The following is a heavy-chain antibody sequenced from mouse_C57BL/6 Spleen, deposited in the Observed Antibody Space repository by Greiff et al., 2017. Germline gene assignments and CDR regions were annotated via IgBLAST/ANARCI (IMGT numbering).Heavy chain of an antibody. CDR3: ARHGLLRLGYFDV. D-gene: IGHD1-1*01. J-gene: IGHJ1*03. CDR2: ISGGGGNT. CDR1: GFTFSSYT. Sequence: EVQGVESGGGLVKPGGSLKLSCAASGFTFSSYTMSWVRQTPEKRLEWVATISGGGGNTYYPDSVKGRFTISRDNAKNTLYLQMSSLRSEDTALYYCARHGLLRLGYFDVWGTGTTVTVSS. V-gene: IGHV5-9*01.